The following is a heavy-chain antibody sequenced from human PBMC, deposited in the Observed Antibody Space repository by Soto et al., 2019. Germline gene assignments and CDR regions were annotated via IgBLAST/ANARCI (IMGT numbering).Heavy chain of an antibody. CDR2: IIPIFGIA. D-gene: IGHD3-10*01. Sequence: ASVKVSCKASGGTFSSYAISWVRQAPGQGLEWMGGIIPIFGIANYAQKFQGRVTITADKSTSTAYMELSSLRSEDTAVYYCARGDGSGSYYAFYIWGQGTMVTVSS. CDR3: ARGDGSGSYYAFYI. CDR1: GGTFSSYA. J-gene: IGHJ3*02. V-gene: IGHV1-69*10.